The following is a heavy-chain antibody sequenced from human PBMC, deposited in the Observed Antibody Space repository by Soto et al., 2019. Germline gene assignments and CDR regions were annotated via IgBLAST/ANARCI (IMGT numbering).Heavy chain of an antibody. J-gene: IGHJ6*02. CDR2: IYPGDSDT. CDR3: ASMGRAVYSSSWPRNYGMDV. D-gene: IGHD6-13*01. V-gene: IGHV5-51*01. Sequence: PGESLKISCKGSGYSFTSYWIGWVRQMPGKGLEWMGIIYPGDSDTRYSPSFQGQVTISADKSISTAYLQWSSLKASDTAMYYCASMGRAVYSSSWPRNYGMDVWGQGTTVTVSS. CDR1: GYSFTSYW.